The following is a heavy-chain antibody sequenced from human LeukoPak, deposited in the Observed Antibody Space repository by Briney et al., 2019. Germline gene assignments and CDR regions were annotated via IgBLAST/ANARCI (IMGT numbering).Heavy chain of an antibody. CDR2: ISWNSGSI. CDR1: GFTFDDYA. J-gene: IGHJ3*02. CDR3: ARVGSSSDAFDI. V-gene: IGHV3-9*03. Sequence: GGSLRLSCAASGFTFDDYAMHWVRQAPGKGLEWVSGISWNSGSIGYADSVKGRFTISRDNAKNSLYLQMNSLRAEDMALYYCARVGSSSDAFDIWGQGTMVTVSS. D-gene: IGHD6-6*01.